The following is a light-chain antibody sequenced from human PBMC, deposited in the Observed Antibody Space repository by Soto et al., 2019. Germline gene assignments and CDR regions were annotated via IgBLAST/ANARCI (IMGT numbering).Light chain of an antibody. CDR3: QQCGNAPYT. V-gene: IGKV3-20*01. CDR2: GAS. CDR1: QSVSSSY. J-gene: IGKJ2*01. Sequence: EIVLTQSPGTLSLSPGERATLSCRASQSVSSSYLAWYQQKPGQAPRLLVFGASSRVPGIPERFSGSGSGTDFPLSISRLEPEDFAVYYCQQCGNAPYTFGQGTNLEIK.